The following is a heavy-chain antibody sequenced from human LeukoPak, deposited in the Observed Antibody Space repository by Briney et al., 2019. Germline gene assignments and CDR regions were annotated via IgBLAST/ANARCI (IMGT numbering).Heavy chain of an antibody. Sequence: SETLSLTCTVSGGSTSSGDYYWSWIRQPPGKGLEWIGYIYYSGSTYYNPSLKSRVTISVDTSKNQFSLKLSSVTAADTAVYYCARGSWHTIGKGYYFDYWGQGTLVTVSS. D-gene: IGHD2-8*01. CDR2: IYYSGST. V-gene: IGHV4-30-4*01. CDR3: ARGSWHTIGKGYYFDY. J-gene: IGHJ4*02. CDR1: GGSTSSGDYY.